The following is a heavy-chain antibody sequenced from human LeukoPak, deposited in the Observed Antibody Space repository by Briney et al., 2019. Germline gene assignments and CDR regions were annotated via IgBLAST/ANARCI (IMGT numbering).Heavy chain of an antibody. CDR1: GFTFSSYA. V-gene: IGHV3-30*04. CDR3: AKDSAYCSGGSCYYNYYYMDV. Sequence: GRSLRLSCAASGFTFSSYAMHWVRQAPGKGLEWVAVISYDGSNKYYAADSVKGRFTISRDNSKNMLYLQMSSLRAEDTAVYYCAKDSAYCSGGSCYYNYYYMDVWGKGTTVTVSS. D-gene: IGHD2-15*01. J-gene: IGHJ6*03. CDR2: ISYDGSNK.